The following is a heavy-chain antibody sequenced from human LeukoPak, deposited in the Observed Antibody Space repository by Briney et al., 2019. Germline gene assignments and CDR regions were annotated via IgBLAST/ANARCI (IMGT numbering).Heavy chain of an antibody. V-gene: IGHV4-59*11. CDR3: ARGVRDYDFWSGYHADYYYYMDV. Sequence: PSETLSLTCTVSGGSISSHYWSWIRQPPGKGLEWIGYIYYSGSTNYNPSLKSRVTISVDTSKNQFSLKLSPVTAADTAVYYCARGVRDYDFWSGYHADYYYYMDVWGKGTTVTVSS. D-gene: IGHD3-3*01. CDR2: IYYSGST. J-gene: IGHJ6*03. CDR1: GGSISSHY.